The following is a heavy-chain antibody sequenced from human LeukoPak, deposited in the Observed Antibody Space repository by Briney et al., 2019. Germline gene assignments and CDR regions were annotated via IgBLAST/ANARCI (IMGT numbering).Heavy chain of an antibody. CDR2: ISSSSSYI. CDR3: ARGRAIAVAGTGY. Sequence: PGGSLRLSCAASGFTFSSYSMNWVRQAPGKGLEWVSSISSSSSYIYYADSVKGRITISRDNAKNSLYLQMNSLRAEDTAVYYCARGRAIAVAGTGYWGQGTLVTVSS. V-gene: IGHV3-21*01. CDR1: GFTFSSYS. D-gene: IGHD6-19*01. J-gene: IGHJ4*02.